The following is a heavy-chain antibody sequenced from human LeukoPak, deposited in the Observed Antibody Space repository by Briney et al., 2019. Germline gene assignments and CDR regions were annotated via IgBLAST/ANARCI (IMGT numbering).Heavy chain of an antibody. D-gene: IGHD2-21*02. CDR3: ARGGDRHADFDY. Sequence: GGSLRLSCAASGFTVSSNYMSWVRQAPGKGLEWVSVIYSGGSTYYADSVKGRFTISRDNSKNTLYPQMNSLRAEDTAVYYCARGGDRHADFDYWGQGTLVTVSS. CDR2: IYSGGST. V-gene: IGHV3-53*01. J-gene: IGHJ4*02. CDR1: GFTVSSNY.